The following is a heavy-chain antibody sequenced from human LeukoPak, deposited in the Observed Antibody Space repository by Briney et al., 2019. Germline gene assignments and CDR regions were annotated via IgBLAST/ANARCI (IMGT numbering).Heavy chain of an antibody. CDR3: AAGYCSGGSCYGARNWFDP. V-gene: IGHV3-66*02. D-gene: IGHD2-15*01. J-gene: IGHJ5*02. Sequence: GGSLRLSCAASGFTVSSNYMSWVRQAPGKGLDWVSVIYSGGSTYYADSVKGRFTISRDNSKNTLYLQMTSLRAEATAVYYCAAGYCSGGSCYGARNWFDPWGQGTLVTVSS. CDR1: GFTVSSNY. CDR2: IYSGGST.